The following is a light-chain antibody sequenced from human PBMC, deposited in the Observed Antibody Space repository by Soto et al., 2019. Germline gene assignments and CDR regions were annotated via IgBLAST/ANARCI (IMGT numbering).Light chain of an antibody. V-gene: IGKV3-15*01. J-gene: IGKJ5*01. CDR1: QSASRN. CDR2: GAS. Sequence: EIVMTQSPATLSVSPGDRATLSCRASQSASRNLAWYQKKPGQVPRLLIYGASTRATGIPARFSGSGSGTEFTLTISSLQSEDFAVYYCQQYNKWPPTFGQGTRLEIK. CDR3: QQYNKWPPT.